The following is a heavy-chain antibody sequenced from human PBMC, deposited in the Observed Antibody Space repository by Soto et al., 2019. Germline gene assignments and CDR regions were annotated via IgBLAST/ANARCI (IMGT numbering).Heavy chain of an antibody. D-gene: IGHD2-2*01. CDR3: AKVGGVPAATTLYYYYYYMDV. Sequence: GGSLRLSCAASGFTFSNYAMTWVRQAPGKGLEWISGISGSGGSTYYADSVKGRFTISRDNSENTLYLQMNSLRAEDTAVYYCAKVGGVPAATTLYYYYYYMDVWGKGTTVTVSS. CDR1: GFTFSNYA. V-gene: IGHV3-23*01. J-gene: IGHJ6*03. CDR2: ISGSGGST.